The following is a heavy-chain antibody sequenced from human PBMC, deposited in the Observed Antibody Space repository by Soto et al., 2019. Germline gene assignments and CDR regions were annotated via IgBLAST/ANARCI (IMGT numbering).Heavy chain of an antibody. CDR3: AKGRRNYYGSGSYVPGY. D-gene: IGHD3-10*01. CDR1: GFTFSSYA. V-gene: IGHV3-23*01. CDR2: ISGSGGST. J-gene: IGHJ4*02. Sequence: TGGSLRLSCAASGFTFSSYAMSWVRQAPGKGLEWVSAISGSGGSTYYADSVKGRFTISRDNSKNTLYLQMNSLRAEDTAVYYCAKGRRNYYGSGSYVPGYWGQGTLVTVSS.